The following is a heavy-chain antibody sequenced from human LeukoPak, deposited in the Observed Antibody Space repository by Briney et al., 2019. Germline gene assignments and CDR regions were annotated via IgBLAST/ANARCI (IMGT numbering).Heavy chain of an antibody. D-gene: IGHD6-13*01. CDR1: GGSFSGYY. CDR2: INHSGST. Sequence: SETLSLTCAVYGGSFSGYYWSWIRQPPGKGLEWIGEINHSGSTNYNPSLKSRVTISVDTSKNQFSLKLSSVTAADTAVYYCASRPSSSWYSGALYFDYWGQGTLVTVSS. CDR3: ASRPSSSWYSGALYFDY. V-gene: IGHV4-34*01. J-gene: IGHJ4*02.